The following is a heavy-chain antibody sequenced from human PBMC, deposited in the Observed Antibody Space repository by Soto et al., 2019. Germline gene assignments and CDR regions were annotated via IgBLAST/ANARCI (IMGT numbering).Heavy chain of an antibody. Sequence: SVPHSHTYTVSGGYIRSGGDSWSWIKQPPGKGLEWIGYIYNSGSTNYNPSLKSRVTISVDTSKNQFSLKLSSVTAADTAVYYCARGRHSGSYNYFDYWGQGTLVTVSS. V-gene: IGHV4-61*08. CDR3: ARGRHSGSYNYFDY. CDR2: IYNSGST. J-gene: IGHJ4*02. CDR1: GGYIRSGGDS. D-gene: IGHD1-26*01.